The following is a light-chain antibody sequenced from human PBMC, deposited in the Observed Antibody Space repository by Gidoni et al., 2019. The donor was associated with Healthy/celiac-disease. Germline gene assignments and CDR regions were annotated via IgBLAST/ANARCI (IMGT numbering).Light chain of an antibody. J-gene: IGKJ1*01. CDR1: QCVSSY. V-gene: IGKV3-11*01. CDR3: QQRSNWPT. Sequence: EIVLTQSPATLSLSPGERATLSCRAKQCVSSYLAWYQQKPGHAPRLLIYAASNRATGIPARFSGSWSGKDFTLTISRLEPEDFAVYYCQQRSNWPTFXQXTKVEIK. CDR2: AAS.